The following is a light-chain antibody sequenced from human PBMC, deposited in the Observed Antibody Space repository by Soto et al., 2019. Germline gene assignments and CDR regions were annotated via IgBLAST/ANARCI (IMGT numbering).Light chain of an antibody. V-gene: IGLV2-14*01. Sequence: QSVLNESRSVYECTCQSITHHCTGPSSDVGGYNYVSWYQQHPGKAPKLMIYDVSNRPSGVSNRFSGSKSGNTASLTISGLQAEDEADYYCCSYTSSSTYVFVTGTKVTVL. CDR2: DVS. J-gene: IGLJ1*01. CDR3: CSYTSSSTYV. CDR1: SSDVGGYNY.